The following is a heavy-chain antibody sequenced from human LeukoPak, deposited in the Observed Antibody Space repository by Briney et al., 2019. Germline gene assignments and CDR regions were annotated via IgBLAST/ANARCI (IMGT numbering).Heavy chain of an antibody. V-gene: IGHV1-18*01. D-gene: IGHD1-26*01. J-gene: IGHJ4*02. CDR1: GYTFTSYG. CDR3: ARGGLYGGSPDY. CDR2: ISGYNGNK. Sequence: ASVKVSCKASGYTFTSYGISWVRQAPGQGLEWMAWISGYNGNKNYAQKLQGRVTMTTDTSTSTAYMELMSLRSDDTAVYYCARGGLYGGSPDYWGQGTLVIVSS.